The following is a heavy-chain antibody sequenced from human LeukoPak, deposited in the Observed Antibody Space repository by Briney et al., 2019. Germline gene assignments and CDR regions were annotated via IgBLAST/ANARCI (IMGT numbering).Heavy chain of an antibody. V-gene: IGHV4-59*08. Sequence: PSETLSLTCTVSGGSISTYYWSWIRQPPGKGLEWIAYISDIGSINYNPSLKSRVTISLDTSKNQFSLKLSSVTAADTAVYYCAGHHPRNTVDFWGQGTLVTVSS. J-gene: IGHJ4*02. CDR3: AGHHPRNTVDF. CDR2: ISDIGSI. CDR1: GGSISTYY. D-gene: IGHD2/OR15-2a*01.